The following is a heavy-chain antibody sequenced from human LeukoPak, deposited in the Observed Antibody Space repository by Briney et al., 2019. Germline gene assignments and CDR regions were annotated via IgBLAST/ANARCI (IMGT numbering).Heavy chain of an antibody. CDR2: ISSGSNTI. Sequence: GGSLRLSCAASEFTFSTYSMNWVRQAPGKGLEWVSYISSGSNTIYYADSVKGRFTISRDNAKNSLYLQMNSLRADDTAIYYCERGWLPDYWGQGTLVTVSS. CDR1: EFTFSTYS. CDR3: ERGWLPDY. D-gene: IGHD5-12*01. V-gene: IGHV3-48*01. J-gene: IGHJ4*02.